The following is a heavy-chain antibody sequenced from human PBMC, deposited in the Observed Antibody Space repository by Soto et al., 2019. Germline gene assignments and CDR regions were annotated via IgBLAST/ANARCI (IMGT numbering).Heavy chain of an antibody. CDR2: IYPGDSDS. CDR1: GFTFTSYW. D-gene: IGHD2-2*01. J-gene: IGHJ4*02. Sequence: GESLKISCKGSGFTFTSYWIAWVRQMPGKGLEWMGIIYPGDSDSSYSPSFQGQVTISADKSINTAYLHWSSLKASDTAIYYCAKHEGYCSITTFSNFDYWGQGTLVTVSS. CDR3: AKHEGYCSITTFSNFDY. V-gene: IGHV5-51*01.